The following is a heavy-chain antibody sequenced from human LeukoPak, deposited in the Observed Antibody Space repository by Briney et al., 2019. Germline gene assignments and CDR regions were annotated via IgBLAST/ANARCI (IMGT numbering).Heavy chain of an antibody. Sequence: GGSLRLSCVASGLTFSSYAMTWVRQAPGMGLEWVSGVTGSGADTYYADSVKGRFTVSRGNSKNTLYLQMNSLRVEDTAVYYCAKAPSWGQGTLVTVSS. V-gene: IGHV3-23*01. CDR1: GLTFSSYA. CDR2: VTGSGADT. CDR3: AKAPS. J-gene: IGHJ4*02.